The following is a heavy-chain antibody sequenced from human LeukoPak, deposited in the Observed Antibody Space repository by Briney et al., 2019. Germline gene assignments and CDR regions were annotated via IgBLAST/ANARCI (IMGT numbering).Heavy chain of an antibody. J-gene: IGHJ3*02. V-gene: IGHV3-72*01. CDR3: VRVQTGGAFDI. CDR2: SRNKANSYTT. D-gene: IGHD7-27*01. CDR1: GFTASDYY. Sequence: PGGSLRLSCAASGFTASDYYMDWVRQTPGKGLEWVARSRNKANSYTTDLAATVKGRFTISRDESKNSLFLQMNSLRTEDTAVYYCVRVQTGGAFDIWGQGTMVTVSS.